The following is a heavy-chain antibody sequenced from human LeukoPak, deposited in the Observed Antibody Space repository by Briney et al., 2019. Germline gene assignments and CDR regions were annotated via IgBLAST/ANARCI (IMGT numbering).Heavy chain of an antibody. Sequence: GGSLRLSCVASGFTFSGYAMSWVRQAPGKGLEWVSTISAGTGSTYYADSVKGRFTISRDNSRNTLYLQMNSLRAEDTAVYYCAKGYDYVWGSYRLHAFDIWGQGTMVTVSS. CDR2: ISAGTGST. CDR1: GFTFSGYA. V-gene: IGHV3-23*01. J-gene: IGHJ3*02. D-gene: IGHD3-16*02. CDR3: AKGYDYVWGSYRLHAFDI.